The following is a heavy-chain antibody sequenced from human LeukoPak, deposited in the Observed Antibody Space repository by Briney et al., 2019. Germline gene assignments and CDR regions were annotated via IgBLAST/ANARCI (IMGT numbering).Heavy chain of an antibody. CDR1: GVSVSDGRYF. D-gene: IGHD2-15*01. Sequence: SETLSLTCNVSGVSVSDGRYFWTWIRQHPGKGLEWIGYKYYSGSAKYNPSLKSRLTISIDTPKNQFSLQLSSVTAADTATYYCANPSCSGITCLDVFNMWGQGTRVTVSS. CDR3: ANPSCSGITCLDVFNM. J-gene: IGHJ3*02. CDR2: KYYSGSA. V-gene: IGHV4-31*03.